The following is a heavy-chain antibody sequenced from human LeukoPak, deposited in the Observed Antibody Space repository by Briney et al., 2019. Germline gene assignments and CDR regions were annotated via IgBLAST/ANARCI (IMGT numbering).Heavy chain of an antibody. Sequence: GGSLRLSCAASGFTFSSYSMNWVRQAPGKGLEWVSSISSSSSYIYYADSVKGRFTISRDNSKNTLYLQMNSLRAEDTAVYYCARDWSGYYTVDYWGQGTLVTVSS. CDR1: GFTFSSYS. D-gene: IGHD3-3*01. CDR2: ISSSSSYI. CDR3: ARDWSGYYTVDY. J-gene: IGHJ4*02. V-gene: IGHV3-21*01.